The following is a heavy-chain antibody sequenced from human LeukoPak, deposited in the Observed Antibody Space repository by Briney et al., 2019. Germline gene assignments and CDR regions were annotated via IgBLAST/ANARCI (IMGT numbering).Heavy chain of an antibody. V-gene: IGHV3-23*01. D-gene: IGHD3-10*01. CDR3: VKGDKYYDFIWEPRGVPNDAFDV. CDR2: ISGSGART. J-gene: IGHJ3*01. CDR1: GLTFNNYA. Sequence: GGSLRLSCATAGLTFNNYAMNWVRQAPGKGLEWVSSISGSGARTDYADAVKGRFTISRDNSKKTLYLQMNSLRDEDTAVYFCVKGDKYYDFIWEPRGVPNDAFDVWGQGTMVTVSS.